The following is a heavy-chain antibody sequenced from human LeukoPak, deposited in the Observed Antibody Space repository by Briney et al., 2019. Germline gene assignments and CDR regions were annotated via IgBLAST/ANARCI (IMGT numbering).Heavy chain of an antibody. V-gene: IGHV3-23*01. CDR3: AKSRGSSTSAYAMDV. D-gene: IGHD2-2*01. J-gene: IGHJ6*02. Sequence: PGGSLRLSCAASGFTFSSYAMSWVRQPPGKGLEWVSGISGSGGGTYYADSVKGRFTISRDNSKNTLYLQMNSLRAEDTAVYYCAKSRGSSTSAYAMDVWGQGTTVTVSS. CDR2: ISGSGGGT. CDR1: GFTFSSYA.